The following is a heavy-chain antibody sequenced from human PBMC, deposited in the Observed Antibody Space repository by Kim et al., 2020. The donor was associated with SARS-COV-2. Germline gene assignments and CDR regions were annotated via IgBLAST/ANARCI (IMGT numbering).Heavy chain of an antibody. D-gene: IGHD2-2*01. J-gene: IGHJ5*02. Sequence: GGSLRLSCTASGFTFGDYAMSWVRQAPGKGLEWVGFIRRKAYGGTTEYAASVKGRFTISRDDSKSIAYLQMNSLKTEDTAVYYCTRTHIVVVPAAMADNWFDPWGQGTLVTVSS. CDR1: GFTFGDYA. CDR2: IRRKAYGGTT. V-gene: IGHV3-49*04. CDR3: TRTHIVVVPAAMADNWFDP.